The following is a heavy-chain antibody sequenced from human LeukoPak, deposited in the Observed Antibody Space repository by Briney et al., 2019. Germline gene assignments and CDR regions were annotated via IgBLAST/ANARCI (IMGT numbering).Heavy chain of an antibody. CDR3: ARGPGYCTNGVCYIP. Sequence: PSETLSLTCAVYGGSFSGYHWSWIRQPPGKGLEWIGEINHSGSTNYNPSLKSRVTISVDTSKNQFSLKLSSVTAADTAVYYCARGPGYCTNGVCYIPWGQGTLVTVSS. J-gene: IGHJ5*02. CDR2: INHSGST. V-gene: IGHV4-34*01. CDR1: GGSFSGYH. D-gene: IGHD2-8*01.